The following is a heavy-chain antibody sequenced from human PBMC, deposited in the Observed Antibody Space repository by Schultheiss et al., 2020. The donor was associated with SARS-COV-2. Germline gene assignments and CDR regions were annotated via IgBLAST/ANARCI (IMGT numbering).Heavy chain of an antibody. J-gene: IGHJ5*02. D-gene: IGHD4/OR15-4a*01. Sequence: GGSLRLSCAASGFTFSSYSMNWVRQAPGKGLEWVSSISSSSSYIYYADSVKGRFTISRDNAKNSLYLQMNSLRAEDTAVYYCARDGYGATEGWFDPWGQGTLVTVSS. CDR2: ISSSSSYI. CDR1: GFTFSSYS. V-gene: IGHV3-21*01. CDR3: ARDGYGATEGWFDP.